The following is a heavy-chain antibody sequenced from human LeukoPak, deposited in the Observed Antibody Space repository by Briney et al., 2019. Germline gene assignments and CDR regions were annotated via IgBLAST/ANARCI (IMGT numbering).Heavy chain of an antibody. CDR2: FDPEDGET. D-gene: IGHD6-13*01. V-gene: IGHV1-24*01. Sequence: ASVKVSCKVSGYTLTELSMHWVRQAPGKGLEWMGGFDPEDGETIYAQKLQGRVTMTTDTSTSTAYMELRSLRSDDTAVYYCAREEGSSSWYSYWGQGTLVTVSS. CDR3: AREEGSSSWYSY. J-gene: IGHJ4*02. CDR1: GYTLTELS.